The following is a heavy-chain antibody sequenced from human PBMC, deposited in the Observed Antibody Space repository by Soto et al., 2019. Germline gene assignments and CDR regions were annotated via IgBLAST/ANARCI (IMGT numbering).Heavy chain of an antibody. Sequence: EVQLVESGGGLVQPGGSLRLSCAASGFTFSSYAMHWVRQAPGKGLEYVSVINSNGGNTDYASSVKGRFTISRDNSKNMLYLQMGSLRAEDMAVYYCARRIPFGYGMDVWGQGTTVTVSS. D-gene: IGHD2-21*01. CDR1: GFTFSSYA. CDR3: ARRIPFGYGMDV. CDR2: INSNGGNT. V-gene: IGHV3-64*01. J-gene: IGHJ6*02.